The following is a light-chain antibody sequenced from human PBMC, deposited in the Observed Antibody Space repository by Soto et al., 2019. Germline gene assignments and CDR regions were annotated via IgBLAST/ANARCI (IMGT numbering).Light chain of an antibody. J-gene: IGKJ1*01. V-gene: IGKV1-39*01. CDR1: QNIDIY. CDR2: AAS. CDR3: QQSYTTPPT. Sequence: DTQLTQSPSSLSASVGDRVTLTCRASQNIDIYLNWYQHKPGKAPKLLIHAASSLHTGVPSRLSGDGSGTYFTLAISSLQPEDFATYSCQQSYTTPPTFGLGTKVDI.